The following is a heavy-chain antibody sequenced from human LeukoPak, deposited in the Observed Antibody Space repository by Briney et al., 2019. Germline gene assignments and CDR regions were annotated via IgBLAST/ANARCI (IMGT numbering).Heavy chain of an antibody. CDR3: ARRIPVAGTFDS. CDR1: GYSFTSYW. D-gene: IGHD6-19*01. J-gene: IGHJ4*02. Sequence: RGESLKISCKTSGYSFTSYWIGWVRQMPGEGLEWMGIIYPGDSNTRYSPSFQGQVTISADKSITTAYLQWSSLKASDTAIYYCARRIPVAGTFDSWGQGTLVTVSS. CDR2: IYPGDSNT. V-gene: IGHV5-51*01.